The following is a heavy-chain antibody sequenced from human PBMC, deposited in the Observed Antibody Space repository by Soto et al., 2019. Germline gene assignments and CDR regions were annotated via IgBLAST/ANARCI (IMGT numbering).Heavy chain of an antibody. CDR1: GYTFTGYY. J-gene: IGHJ6*02. D-gene: IGHD3-22*01. CDR3: AREGAYDSSPYYYGMDV. CDR2: INPNSGGT. Sequence: VASVKVSCKASGYTFTGYYMHWVRQAPGQGLEWMGWINPNSGGTNYAQKFQGWVTMTRDTSISTAYMELSRLRSDDTAVYYRAREGAYDSSPYYYGMDVWGQGTTVTVSS. V-gene: IGHV1-2*04.